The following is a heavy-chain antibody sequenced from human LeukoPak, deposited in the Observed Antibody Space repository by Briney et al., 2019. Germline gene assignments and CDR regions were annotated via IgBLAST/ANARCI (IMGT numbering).Heavy chain of an antibody. D-gene: IGHD3-10*01. CDR3: ARGDYYGSGSRYFDY. CDR1: GGSISSYY. J-gene: IGHJ4*02. CDR2: IYYSGST. V-gene: IGHV4-59*12. Sequence: SETLSLTCTVSGGSISSYYWSWIRQPPGKGLEWIGYIYYSGSTNYNPSLKSRVTISVDTSKNQFSLKLSSVTAADTAVYYCARGDYYGSGSRYFDYWGQGTLVTVSS.